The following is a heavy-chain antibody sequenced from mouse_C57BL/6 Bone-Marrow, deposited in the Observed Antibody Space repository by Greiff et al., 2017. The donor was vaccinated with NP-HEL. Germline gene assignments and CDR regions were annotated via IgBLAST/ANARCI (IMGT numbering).Heavy chain of an antibody. J-gene: IGHJ1*03. CDR3: ARPPYYYGSRIYWYFDV. CDR1: GFTFSSYG. CDR2: ISSGGSYT. D-gene: IGHD1-1*01. V-gene: IGHV5-6*01. Sequence: EVKLVESGGDLVKPGGSLKLSCAASGFTFSSYGMSWVRQTPDKRLEWVATISSGGSYTYYPDSVKGRFTISRDNAKNTLYLQMSSLKSEDTAMYYCARPPYYYGSRIYWYFDVWGTGTTVTVSS.